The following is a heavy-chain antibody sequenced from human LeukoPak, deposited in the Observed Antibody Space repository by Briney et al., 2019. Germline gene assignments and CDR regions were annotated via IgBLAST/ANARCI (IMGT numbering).Heavy chain of an antibody. CDR1: GFTFSSYW. V-gene: IGHV3-23*01. D-gene: IGHD2-21*01. CDR3: AKGDVVVIGTDAFDI. CDR2: ISGSGGST. Sequence: GGSLRPSCAASGFTFSSYWMSWVSQAPGKGLEWVSAISGSGGSTYYADSVKGRFTISRDNSKNTLYLQMNSLRAEDTAVYYCAKGDVVVIGTDAFDIWGQGTMVTVSS. J-gene: IGHJ3*02.